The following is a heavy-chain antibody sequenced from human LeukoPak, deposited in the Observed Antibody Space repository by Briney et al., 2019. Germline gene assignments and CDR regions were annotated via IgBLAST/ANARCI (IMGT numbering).Heavy chain of an antibody. CDR1: GGSISTYY. CDR3: ARTVGALYDAFNI. CDR2: IYYSGST. Sequence: SETLSLTCTVSGGSISTYYWGWIRQPPGKGLEWIGYIYYSGSTNYNPSLKSRVTISVDTSKNQFSPKLSSVTAADTAVYYCARTVGALYDAFNIWGQGTMVTVSS. V-gene: IGHV4-59*08. D-gene: IGHD1-26*01. J-gene: IGHJ3*02.